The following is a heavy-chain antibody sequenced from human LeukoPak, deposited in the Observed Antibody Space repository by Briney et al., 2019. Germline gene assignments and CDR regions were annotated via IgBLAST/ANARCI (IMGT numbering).Heavy chain of an antibody. D-gene: IGHD3-3*01. CDR1: GYFFTSYV. V-gene: IGHV7-4-1*01. CDR2: INTNTGTP. CDR3: ARGASSFGTLDY. Sequence: GASVKVSCKSSGYFFTSYVMNWVRQAPGQGLEWMGWINTNTGTPTYAQGFTGRFVFSSDTSVRTAYLQIGSLQADDTAVYYCARGASSFGTLDYWGPGTLVTASS. J-gene: IGHJ4*02.